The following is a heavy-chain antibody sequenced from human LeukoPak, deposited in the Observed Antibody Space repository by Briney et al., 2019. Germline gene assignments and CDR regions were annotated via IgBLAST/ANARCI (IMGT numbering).Heavy chain of an antibody. V-gene: IGHV3-23*01. J-gene: IGHJ3*02. CDR2: INANSGTT. Sequence: GGSLRLSCAASGFAFSVYAMSWLRQPPGKGLEWVSTINANSGTTSYAASVRGRFTISRDNAENSLFLQMNSLRGEDTAVYYCASRYCTTTNCYSFDIWGQGTMVTVS. CDR1: GFAFSVYA. CDR3: ASRYCTTTNCYSFDI. D-gene: IGHD2-2*01.